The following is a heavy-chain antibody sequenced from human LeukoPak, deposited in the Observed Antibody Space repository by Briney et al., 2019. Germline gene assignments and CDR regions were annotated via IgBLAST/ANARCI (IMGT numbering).Heavy chain of an antibody. D-gene: IGHD4-17*01. CDR2: ISSSSSYI. V-gene: IGHV3-21*01. CDR3: AKHSMDSGDYVGEDY. Sequence: PGGSLRLSCAASGFTFSSYSMNWVRQAPGKGLEWVSSISSSSSYIYYADSVKGRFTISRDNAKNSLYLQMNSLRAEDTAVYYCAKHSMDSGDYVGEDYWGQGTLVTVSS. CDR1: GFTFSSYS. J-gene: IGHJ4*02.